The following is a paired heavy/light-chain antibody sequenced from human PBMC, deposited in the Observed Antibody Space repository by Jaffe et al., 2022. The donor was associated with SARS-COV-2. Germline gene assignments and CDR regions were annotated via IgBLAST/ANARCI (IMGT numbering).Heavy chain of an antibody. CDR1: GFSLRTRGVG. J-gene: IGHJ4*02. V-gene: IGHV2-5*04. CDR3: VYRSNYYDNSGTLDY. Sequence: QITLKESGPILVKPTQTLTLTCSFSGFSLRTRGVGVGWFRQPPGQALEWLTLIYWDDDKRYSPSLRSRLTITKDISKNQVVLTMTNMDPVDTGTYYCVYRSNYYDNSGTLDYWGQGILVTVSS. CDR2: IYWDDDK. D-gene: IGHD3-22*01.
Light chain of an antibody. V-gene: IGLV3-19*01. CDR2: AKN. CDR1: SGYY. J-gene: IGLJ3*02. Sequence: SSELTQDPAVSVALGQTVRITCQGVSGYYASWYQQKPGQAPVVVIYAKNNRPSGIPDRFSGSSSGDTGSLTITGAQAEDEADYYCNSRDSSGNVVFGGGTKLTVL. CDR3: NSRDSSGNVV.